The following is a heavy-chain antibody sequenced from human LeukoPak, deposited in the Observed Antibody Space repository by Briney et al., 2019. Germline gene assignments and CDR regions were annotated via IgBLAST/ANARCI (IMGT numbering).Heavy chain of an antibody. J-gene: IGHJ4*02. V-gene: IGHV4-59*01. Sequence: SETLSLTCSVSGGSISSYYWSWIRQPPGKGLEWIGYIYYSGSPNYNPSLKSRVTISVDTSKNQFSLKLSSVTAADTAVYYCARDQAAAGLFDYWGQGILVTVSS. D-gene: IGHD6-13*01. CDR3: ARDQAAAGLFDY. CDR2: IYYSGSP. CDR1: GGSISSYY.